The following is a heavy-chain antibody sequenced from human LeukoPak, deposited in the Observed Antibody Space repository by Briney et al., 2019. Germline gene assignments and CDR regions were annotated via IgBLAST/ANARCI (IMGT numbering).Heavy chain of an antibody. CDR3: ARGGITMVRGAPAQYNWFDP. Sequence: SETLSLTCAVYGGSFSGYYWSWIRQPPGKGLEWIGEINHSGSTNYSPSLKSRVTISVDTSKNQFSLKLSSVTAADTAVYYCARGGITMVRGAPAQYNWFDPWGQGTLVTVSS. CDR2: INHSGST. D-gene: IGHD3-10*01. V-gene: IGHV4-34*01. CDR1: GGSFSGYY. J-gene: IGHJ5*02.